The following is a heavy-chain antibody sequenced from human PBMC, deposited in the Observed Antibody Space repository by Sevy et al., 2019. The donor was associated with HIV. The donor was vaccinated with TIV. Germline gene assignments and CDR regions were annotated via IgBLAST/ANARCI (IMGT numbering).Heavy chain of an antibody. J-gene: IGHJ4*02. CDR2: ISWNSGSI. CDR3: AKDVTLDGQRHHFDY. D-gene: IGHD4-17*01. V-gene: IGHV3-9*01. CDR1: GFTFDDYA. Sequence: GGSLRLSCAASGFTFDDYAMHWVRQAPGKGLEWVSGISWNSGSIGYADSVKGRFIISRDNAKNSLYLQMNSLRAEDTALYYCAKDVTLDGQRHHFDYWGQGTLVTVSS.